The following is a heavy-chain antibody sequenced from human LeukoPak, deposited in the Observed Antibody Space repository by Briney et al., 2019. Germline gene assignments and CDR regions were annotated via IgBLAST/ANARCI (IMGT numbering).Heavy chain of an antibody. CDR3: ARDRPGDV. V-gene: IGHV3-64*01. CDR2: ISSNGDST. CDR1: GFTFSSYE. Sequence: PGGSLRLSCAASGFTFSSYEMHWVRQAPGKGLKYVSAISSNGDSTYYANFVKGRFIISRDNSKNTLYLQMGSLRPEDMAVYYCARDRPGDVWGEGTTVTVSS. J-gene: IGHJ6*04.